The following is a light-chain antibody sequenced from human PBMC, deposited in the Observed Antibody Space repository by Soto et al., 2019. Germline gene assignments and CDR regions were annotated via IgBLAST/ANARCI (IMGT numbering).Light chain of an antibody. CDR2: AAS. V-gene: IGKV1-6*01. CDR3: LLDYAYFWA. Sequence: IQLTQSPSSLSASEGDRVTITCRTSQGIRSALGWYQQKPRKVPKLLIYAASTLQSGVPSRFSGSGSGRDFTLTISSLQPEDFATYYCLLDYAYFWAFGQGTKVDI. CDR1: QGIRSA. J-gene: IGKJ1*01.